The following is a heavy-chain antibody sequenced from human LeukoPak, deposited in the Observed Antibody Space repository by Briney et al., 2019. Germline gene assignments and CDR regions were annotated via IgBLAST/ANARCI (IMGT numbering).Heavy chain of an antibody. CDR1: GFTFSTYW. J-gene: IGHJ4*02. V-gene: IGHV3-7*05. D-gene: IGHD1-26*01. CDR3: ARESVGATDFDY. Sequence: PGGPLRLSCAASGFTFSTYWMSWVRQAPGKGLEWVANINKDGSEKYYVDSVEGRFTISRDNAQNSLYLQMNSLRAEDTAVYYCARESVGATDFDYWGQGTLVTVSS. CDR2: INKDGSEK.